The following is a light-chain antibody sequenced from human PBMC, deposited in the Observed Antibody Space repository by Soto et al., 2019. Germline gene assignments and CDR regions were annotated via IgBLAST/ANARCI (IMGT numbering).Light chain of an antibody. Sequence: EIVLTQSPGTLPLSPGERATLSCRASQSVSSSYFAWYQQKPGQAPRLLIYGASNRATDIPDRFSGSGSGTDFTLTISRLEPEDFAVYYCQQYSNSPPYTFGQGTKLEIK. CDR3: QQYSNSPPYT. CDR2: GAS. J-gene: IGKJ2*01. CDR1: QSVSSSY. V-gene: IGKV3-20*01.